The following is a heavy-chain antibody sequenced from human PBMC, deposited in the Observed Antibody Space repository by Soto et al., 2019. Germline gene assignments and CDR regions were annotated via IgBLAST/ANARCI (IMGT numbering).Heavy chain of an antibody. D-gene: IGHD2-15*01. CDR3: ARDSSKDCSGGSCYSWGYYMDV. J-gene: IGHJ6*03. Sequence: SVKVCSKGSGGSFSSYASRSGGQAPGQGLKWMGRIIPILGIANYAQKFQGRVTITADKSPSTAYMELSSLRSEDTAVYYCARDSSKDCSGGSCYSWGYYMDVWGKGTTVTVSS. V-gene: IGHV1-69*04. CDR1: GGSFSSYA. CDR2: IIPILGIA.